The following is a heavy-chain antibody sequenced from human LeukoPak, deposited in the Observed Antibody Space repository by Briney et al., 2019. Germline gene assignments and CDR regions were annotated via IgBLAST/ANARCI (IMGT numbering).Heavy chain of an antibody. CDR2: IYSGGNI. CDR3: VRDNLENQWLERSY. Sequence: PGGSLRLSCAASGFTVSSKYMSWVRQAPGKGLEWVSVIYSGGNIYYADSVKGRFTISRDNVKNSVYLQMNSLRAEDTAIYYCVRDNLENQWLERSYWGQGTLVTVSS. J-gene: IGHJ4*02. CDR1: GFTVSSKY. V-gene: IGHV3-53*01. D-gene: IGHD6-19*01.